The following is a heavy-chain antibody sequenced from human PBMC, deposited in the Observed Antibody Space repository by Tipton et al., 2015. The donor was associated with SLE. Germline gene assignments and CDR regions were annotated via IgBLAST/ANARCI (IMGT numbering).Heavy chain of an antibody. J-gene: IGHJ4*02. CDR1: GGSIRSGTYY. D-gene: IGHD3-10*01. CDR2: IYSSGRT. V-gene: IGHV4-61*02. CDR3: ARDETYRGIDY. Sequence: LSCTVSGGSIRSGTYYWSWIRQPAGKGLEWIGRIYSSGRTNYNPSLRSRVTISVDTSKNQFSLNLSSVTAADTAVYYCARDETYRGIDYWGQGTLVTVSS.